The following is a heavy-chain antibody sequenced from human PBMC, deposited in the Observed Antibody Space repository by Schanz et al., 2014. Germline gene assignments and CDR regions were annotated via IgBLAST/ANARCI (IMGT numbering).Heavy chain of an antibody. J-gene: IGHJ4*02. CDR2: ISGSGNTI. Sequence: EVQLVESGGNLVQPGGSLRLSCVASGFTFSSHSMNWVRQAPGQGLEWLSYISGSGNTIYYADSVKGRFTISRDNAKNTMYLQMNGLRAEDTAVYYCARGLGAGSWSFDYWGQGTLVTVSS. V-gene: IGHV3-48*01. CDR1: GFTFSSHS. D-gene: IGHD6-13*01. CDR3: ARGLGAGSWSFDY.